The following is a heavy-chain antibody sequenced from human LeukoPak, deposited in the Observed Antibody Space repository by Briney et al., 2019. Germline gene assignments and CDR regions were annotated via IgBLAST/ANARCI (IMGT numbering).Heavy chain of an antibody. CDR1: GFTFSSYA. J-gene: IGHJ1*01. Sequence: GGSLRLSCAASGFTFSSYAMHWVRQAPGKGLEWVAVIPYDGSNKYYADSVKGRFTISRDNSKNTLYLQMNSLRAEDTAVYYCARHQDYDFWSGYYPAEYFQHWGQGTLVTVSS. CDR3: ARHQDYDFWSGYYPAEYFQH. V-gene: IGHV3-30-3*01. CDR2: IPYDGSNK. D-gene: IGHD3-3*01.